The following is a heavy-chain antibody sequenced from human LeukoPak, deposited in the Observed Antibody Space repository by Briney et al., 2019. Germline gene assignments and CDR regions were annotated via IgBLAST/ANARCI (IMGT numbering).Heavy chain of an antibody. J-gene: IGHJ4*02. V-gene: IGHV4-61*02. CDR3: ARVNIAARTYYFDY. CDR2: IYTSGST. D-gene: IGHD6-13*01. Sequence: SETLSLTCTVSGGSISSGSYYWSWIRQPAGEGLEWIGRIYTSGSTNYNPSLKSRVTISVDTSKNQFSLKLSSVTAADTAVYYCARVNIAARTYYFDYWGQGTLVTVSS. CDR1: GGSISSGSYY.